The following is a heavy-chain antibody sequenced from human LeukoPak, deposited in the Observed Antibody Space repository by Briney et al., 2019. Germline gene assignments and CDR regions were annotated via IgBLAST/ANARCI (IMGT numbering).Heavy chain of an antibody. Sequence: GASVKVSCKASGYTFSNYGISWVRQAPGQGLEWMGWISSYNDNTNYAQKLQGRVTMTTDTSTSTAYMELRSLRSDDTAVYYCARAVRLGELSSRNYYFDYWGQGTLVTVSS. CDR2: ISSYNDNT. J-gene: IGHJ4*02. V-gene: IGHV1-18*01. D-gene: IGHD3-16*02. CDR1: GYTFSNYG. CDR3: ARAVRLGELSSRNYYFDY.